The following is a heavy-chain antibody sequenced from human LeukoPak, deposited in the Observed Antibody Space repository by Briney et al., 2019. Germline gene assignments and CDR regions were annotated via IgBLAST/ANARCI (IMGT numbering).Heavy chain of an antibody. D-gene: IGHD2-15*01. Sequence: NPSETLSLTCTVSGGSISSYYWSWIRQPPGKGLEWIGYIYYSGSTNYNPSLKSRVTIPVDTSKNQFSLKLSSVTAADTAVYYCARARGGRLLDYWGQGTLVTVSS. CDR3: ARARGGRLLDY. CDR1: GGSISSYY. V-gene: IGHV4-59*01. J-gene: IGHJ4*02. CDR2: IYYSGST.